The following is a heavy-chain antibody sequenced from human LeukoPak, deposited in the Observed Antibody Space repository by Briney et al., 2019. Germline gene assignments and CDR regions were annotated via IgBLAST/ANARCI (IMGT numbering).Heavy chain of an antibody. CDR3: ARRSSGWDYYFDY. CDR1: GGTFSSYA. CDR2: IIPIFGTA. J-gene: IGHJ4*02. V-gene: IGHV1-69*13. D-gene: IGHD6-19*01. Sequence: GASVKVSCKASGGTFSSYAISWVRQAPGQGLECMGGIIPIFGTANYAQKFQGRVTITADESTSTAYMELSSLRSEDTAVYYCARRSSGWDYYFDYWGQGTLVTVSS.